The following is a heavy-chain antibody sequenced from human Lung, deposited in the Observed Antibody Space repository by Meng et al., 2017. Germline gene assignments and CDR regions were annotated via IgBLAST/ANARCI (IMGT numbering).Heavy chain of an antibody. D-gene: IGHD4-11*01. CDR1: GGSFSDYY. CDR2: INHSGST. J-gene: IGHJ4*02. V-gene: IGHV4-34*01. Sequence: QVSLPQWGAGLLKPSDTLSLPGVVSGGSFSDYYWSWIRQPPGKGLEWIGEINHSGSTNYNPSLESRATISVDTSQNNLSLKLSSVTAADSAVYYCARGPTTMAHDFDYWGQGTLVTVSS. CDR3: ARGPTTMAHDFDY.